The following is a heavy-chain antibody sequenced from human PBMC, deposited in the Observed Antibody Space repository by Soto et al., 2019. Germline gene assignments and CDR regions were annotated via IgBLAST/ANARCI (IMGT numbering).Heavy chain of an antibody. J-gene: IGHJ4*02. CDR1: GFTFSSYG. D-gene: IGHD3-22*01. CDR2: ISYDGSNK. Sequence: GGSLRLSCAASGFTFSSYGMHWVRQAPGKGLEWVAVISYDGSNKYYADSVKGRFTISRDNSKNTLYLQMNSLKPEDTAMYYCARGDIVVQGPFDYWGQGTLVTVSS. V-gene: IGHV3-30*03. CDR3: ARGDIVVQGPFDY.